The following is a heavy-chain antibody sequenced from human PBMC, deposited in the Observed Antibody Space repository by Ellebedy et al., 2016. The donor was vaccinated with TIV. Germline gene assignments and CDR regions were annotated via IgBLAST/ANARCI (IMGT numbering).Heavy chain of an antibody. V-gene: IGHV1-69*13. D-gene: IGHD5-24*01. CDR1: GGIFRSNA. CDR3: ARGRGYNLESHFDY. CDR2: IIAIFGTT. J-gene: IGHJ4*02. Sequence: ASVKVSXKASGGIFRSNAMSWVRQAPGQGLEWMGGIIAIFGTTNYAQKFQGRVTITADESTSTVYMELSSLRSEDTAVYYCARGRGYNLESHFDYWGQGTVVIGSS.